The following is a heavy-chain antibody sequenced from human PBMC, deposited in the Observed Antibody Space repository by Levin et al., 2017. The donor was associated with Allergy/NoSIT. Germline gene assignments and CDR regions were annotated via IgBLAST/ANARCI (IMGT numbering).Heavy chain of an antibody. D-gene: IGHD2-21*02. J-gene: IGHJ6*02. V-gene: IGHV3-9*01. CDR3: AKDRGGLPYCGSDCSSYHYGMDV. CDR1: GFTFDDYA. Sequence: GGSLRLSCVASGFTFDDYAMHWVRQAPGKGLEWVSGISWNSGIIGYADSVKGRFTISRDNAKNSLYLQMNSLRAEDTALYYCAKDRGGLPYCGSDCSSYHYGMDVWGQGTTVSVSS. CDR2: ISWNSGII.